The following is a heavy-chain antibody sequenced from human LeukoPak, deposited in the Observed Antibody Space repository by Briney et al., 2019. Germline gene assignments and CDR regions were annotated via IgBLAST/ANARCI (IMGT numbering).Heavy chain of an antibody. Sequence: PGGSLRLSCAASGFTFRNFAMSWVRQAPGKGLEWVSHITNNADATYYADSVKGRFTVSRDNSNNILYLQLDSLRAEDAAVYYCAKDFWSGNYQSGGLDVWAQGSTVTAS. CDR2: ITNNADAT. CDR1: GFTFRNFA. J-gene: IGHJ6*02. D-gene: IGHD3-3*01. V-gene: IGHV3-23*01. CDR3: AKDFWSGNYQSGGLDV.